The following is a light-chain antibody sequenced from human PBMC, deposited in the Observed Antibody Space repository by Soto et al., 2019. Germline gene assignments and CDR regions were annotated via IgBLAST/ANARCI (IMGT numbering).Light chain of an antibody. CDR3: ASWDDRMKGYV. Sequence: QSVLTQPPSVSGTPGQRVIISCSGSRSNIGSNSVNWYQQLPGTAPKLLIYINDQRPSGVPDRFSGSTSGTSVSLAISGLQYEDEADYYCASWDDRMKGYVFGTGTKATVL. CDR2: IND. J-gene: IGLJ1*01. CDR1: RSNIGSNS. V-gene: IGLV1-44*01.